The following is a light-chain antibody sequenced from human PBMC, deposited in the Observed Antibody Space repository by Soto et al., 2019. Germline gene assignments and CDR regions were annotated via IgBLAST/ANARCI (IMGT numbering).Light chain of an antibody. CDR1: SSNIGSNY. Sequence: QSVLTQTPSASGTPGQRVTISCSGSSSNIGSNYVYWYQQLPGTAPKLLIYSNNQRPSGVPDRFSGSKSGTSASLAISGLRSEDEADYYCAAWDDSLVVFGGGTKLTVL. CDR2: SNN. CDR3: AAWDDSLVV. V-gene: IGLV1-47*02. J-gene: IGLJ2*01.